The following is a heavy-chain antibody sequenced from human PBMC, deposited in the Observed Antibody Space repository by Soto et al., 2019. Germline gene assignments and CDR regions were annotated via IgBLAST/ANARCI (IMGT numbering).Heavy chain of an antibody. D-gene: IGHD3-10*01. CDR1: GGSFSGYY. CDR2: INHSGST. J-gene: IGHJ6*02. V-gene: IGHV4-34*01. CDR3: ARGAIYGFGELRNYYYYYGMDV. Sequence: SETLSLTCAVYGGSFSGYYWSWIRQPPGKGLEWIGEINHSGSTNYNPSLKSRVTISVDTSKNQFSLKLSSVTAADTAVYYCARGAIYGFGELRNYYYYYGMDVWSQGTTVTVSS.